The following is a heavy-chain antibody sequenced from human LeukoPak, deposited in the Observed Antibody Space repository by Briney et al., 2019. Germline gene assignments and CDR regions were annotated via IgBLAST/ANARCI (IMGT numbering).Heavy chain of an antibody. Sequence: SVKVSCKASGGTFSSYAISWVRQAPGQGLEWMGRIIPIFGTANYEQKFQGRVTITTDEPTTTAYMELGSLRSEDTAVYYYAREPYCGGDCYYAFDIWGQGTMVTVSS. CDR3: AREPYCGGDCYYAFDI. J-gene: IGHJ3*02. CDR2: IIPIFGTA. V-gene: IGHV1-69*05. D-gene: IGHD2-21*02. CDR1: GGTFSSYA.